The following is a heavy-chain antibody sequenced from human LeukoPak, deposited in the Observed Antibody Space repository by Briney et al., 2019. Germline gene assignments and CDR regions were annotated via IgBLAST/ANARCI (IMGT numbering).Heavy chain of an antibody. V-gene: IGHV3-30-3*01. CDR3: ARARQRDYFDY. J-gene: IGHJ4*02. CDR1: GFTFSSYA. D-gene: IGHD6-25*01. CDR2: ISYDGSNK. Sequence: PGGSLRLSCAASGFTFSSYATHWVRQAPGKGLEWVAVISYDGSNKYYADSVKGRFTISRDNSKNTLYLQMNSLRAEDTAVYYCARARQRDYFDYWGQGTLVTVSS.